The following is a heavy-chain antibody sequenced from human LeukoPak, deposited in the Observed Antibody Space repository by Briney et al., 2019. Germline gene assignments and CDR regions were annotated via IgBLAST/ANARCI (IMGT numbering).Heavy chain of an antibody. CDR3: AKLPITIFGVVEPDAFDI. D-gene: IGHD3-3*01. CDR1: GFTFSSYS. Sequence: GGSLRLSCAASGFTFSSYSMNWVRQAPGKGLEWVSSISSSSSYIYYADSVKGRFTISRDNAKNSLYLQMNSLRAEDTAVYYCAKLPITIFGVVEPDAFDIWGQGTMVTVSS. J-gene: IGHJ3*02. CDR2: ISSSSSYI. V-gene: IGHV3-21*01.